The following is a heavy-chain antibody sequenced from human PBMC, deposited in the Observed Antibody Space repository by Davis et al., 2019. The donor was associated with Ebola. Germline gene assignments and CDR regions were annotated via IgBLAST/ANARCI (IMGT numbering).Heavy chain of an antibody. CDR3: ARGHNYAHEY. CDR1: GYTFTTYY. D-gene: IGHD4-11*01. J-gene: IGHJ4*02. CDR2: INPSGGTT. V-gene: IGHV1-46*01. Sequence: ASVKVSCKASGYTFTTYYIHWVRQAPGQGLEWMGIINPSGGTTMYPQKFQGRVTMTRDTATSTVYMELSSLRYDDTADYYCARGHNYAHEYWGQGTLVTVSS.